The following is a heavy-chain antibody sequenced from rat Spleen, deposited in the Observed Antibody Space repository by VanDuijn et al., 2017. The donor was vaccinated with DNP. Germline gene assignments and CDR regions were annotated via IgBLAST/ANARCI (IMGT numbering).Heavy chain of an antibody. CDR1: GFSFRDYY. Sequence: EVQLVESGEGLVQPGGSLKLSCAASGFSFRDYYMAWVRQAPTKGLEWVASISYEGSSTYYGDSVRGRFTISRDNARNSLYLQMDSLRSEDTATYYCTTSTITIAALYPMDAWGQGTSVTVSS. CDR3: TTSTITIAALYPMDA. D-gene: IGHD1-2*01. CDR2: ISYEGSST. J-gene: IGHJ4*01. V-gene: IGHV5-20*01.